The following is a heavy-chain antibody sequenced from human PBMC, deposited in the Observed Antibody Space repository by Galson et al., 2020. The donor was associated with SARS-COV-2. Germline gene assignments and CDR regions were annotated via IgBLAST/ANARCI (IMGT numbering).Heavy chain of an antibody. CDR3: ARFDWYSYYYGLDV. J-gene: IGHJ6*02. V-gene: IGHV1-8*01. CDR2: LNPSSGNT. D-gene: IGHD3-9*01. CDR1: GYTFTSSD. Sequence: ASVKVSCKASGYTFTSSDINWVRQATGRGLEWMGWLNPSSGNTGYAKKFQGRVTMTRDTTTSTAYMELSGLRSEDTAVYYCARFDWYSYYYGLDVWGQGTTVTVSS.